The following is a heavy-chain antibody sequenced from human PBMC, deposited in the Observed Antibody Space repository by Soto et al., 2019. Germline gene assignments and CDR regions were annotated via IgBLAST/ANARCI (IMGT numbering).Heavy chain of an antibody. J-gene: IGHJ4*02. Sequence: PGGSLRLSCAPSGSTFSDYAMSWVRQAPGKGLEWVSTISGGGFDTHYADSVKGRFTISRDNVKDTLYIQMNSLRVEDTAVYYCAKDPSTGSADYWGQGTLVTVSS. CDR2: ISGGGFDT. V-gene: IGHV3-23*01. CDR1: GSTFSDYA. CDR3: AKDPSTGSADY. D-gene: IGHD3-9*01.